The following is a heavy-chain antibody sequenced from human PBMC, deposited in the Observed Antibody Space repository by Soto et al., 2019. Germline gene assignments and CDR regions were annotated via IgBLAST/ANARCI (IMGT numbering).Heavy chain of an antibody. CDR3: ARGRYGDY. Sequence: QVHLVQSGAEVKKPGASVKVSCKCSGYTFTSYGITWVRQAPGQGLEWMGWISAHNDNTDYAQKLQGRVTVTRDTXXXXXXXXXXXXRSDXTXXXXXARGRYGDYWGQGALVTVSS. CDR1: GYTFTSYG. V-gene: IGHV1-18*01. D-gene: IGHD1-26*01. J-gene: IGHJ4*02. CDR2: ISAHNDNT.